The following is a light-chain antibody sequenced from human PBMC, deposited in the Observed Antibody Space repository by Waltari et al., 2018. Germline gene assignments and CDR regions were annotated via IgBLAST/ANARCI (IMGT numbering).Light chain of an antibody. CDR1: QSVLYTSNNKNY. J-gene: IGKJ4*01. CDR2: WAS. Sequence: DIVMTQSPDSLAVSLGERATIHCQSSQSVLYTSNNKNYLTWYQQKPGQPPKLLIYWASTRESGVPDRFSGSGSGTDFTLTISSLRAEDVAVYYCQQYYSMPLTFGGGTKVEIK. CDR3: QQYYSMPLT. V-gene: IGKV4-1*01.